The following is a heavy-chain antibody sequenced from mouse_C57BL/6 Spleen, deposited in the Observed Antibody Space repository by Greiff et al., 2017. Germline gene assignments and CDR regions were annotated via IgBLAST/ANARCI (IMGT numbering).Heavy chain of an antibody. V-gene: IGHV5-17*01. CDR1: GFTFSDYG. D-gene: IGHD1-1*01. Sequence: EVHLVASGGGLVKPGGSLKLSCAASGFTFSDYGMHWVRQAPEKGLEWVAYISSGSSTLYYADTVKGRFTISRDYAKNTLLLQMTSLRSEDTAMYCCARRDYGYYAMDYWGQGTSVTVSS. CDR2: ISSGSSTL. J-gene: IGHJ4*01. CDR3: ARRDYGYYAMDY.